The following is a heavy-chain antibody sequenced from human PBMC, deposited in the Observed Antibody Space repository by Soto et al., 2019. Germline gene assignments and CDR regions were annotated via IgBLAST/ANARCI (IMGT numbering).Heavy chain of an antibody. CDR3: ARDGVYDFWSGPPPYGMDV. V-gene: IGHV3-48*02. CDR2: ISSSSSTI. J-gene: IGHJ6*02. D-gene: IGHD3-3*01. Sequence: PGGSLRLSCAASGFTFSSYSMNWVRQAPGKGLEWVSYISSSSSTIYYADSVKGRFTISRDNAKNSLYLQMNSLRDEDTAVYYCARDGVYDFWSGPPPYGMDVWGQGTTVTVS. CDR1: GFTFSSYS.